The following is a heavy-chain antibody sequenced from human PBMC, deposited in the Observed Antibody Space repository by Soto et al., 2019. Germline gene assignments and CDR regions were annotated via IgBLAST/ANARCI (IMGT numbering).Heavy chain of an antibody. J-gene: IGHJ4*02. V-gene: IGHV3-23*01. Sequence: GGSLRLSCAASGFTFSSYAMSWVRQAPGKGLEWVSAISGSGGSTYYADSVKGRFTISRYNSKNTLYLQMNSLRAEDTAVYYCAKDSKTVEDIVVVVAVYYFDYWGQGTLVTVSS. CDR1: GFTFSSYA. D-gene: IGHD2-15*01. CDR2: ISGSGGST. CDR3: AKDSKTVEDIVVVVAVYYFDY.